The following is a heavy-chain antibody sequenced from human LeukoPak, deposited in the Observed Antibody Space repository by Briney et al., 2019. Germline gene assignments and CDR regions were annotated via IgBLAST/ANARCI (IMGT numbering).Heavy chain of an antibody. CDR3: ASDSLENYYDYVWGSYRYDLDY. CDR2: ISAYNGNT. J-gene: IGHJ4*02. D-gene: IGHD3-16*02. CDR1: GYTFTSYG. Sequence: ASVKVSCKASGYTFTSYGISWVRQAPGQGLEWMGWISAYNGNTNYAQKLQGRVTMTTDTSTSTAYMELRSLRSDDTAVYYCASDSLENYYDYVWGSYRYDLDYWGQGTLVTVSS. V-gene: IGHV1-18*01.